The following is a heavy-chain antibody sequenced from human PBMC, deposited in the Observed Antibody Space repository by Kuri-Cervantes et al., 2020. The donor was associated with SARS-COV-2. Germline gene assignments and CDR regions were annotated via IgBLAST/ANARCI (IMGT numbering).Heavy chain of an antibody. D-gene: IGHD3-3*01. Sequence: GGSLRLSCTASGFTFGDYAMSWVRQAPGKGLERVGFIRSKAYGGTTEYAASVKGRFTISRDDSKSIAYLQMNSLKTEDTAVYYCTRDDFWSGYYYYWGQGTLVTVSS. CDR3: TRDDFWSGYYYY. J-gene: IGHJ4*02. V-gene: IGHV3-49*04. CDR1: GFTFGDYA. CDR2: IRSKAYGGTT.